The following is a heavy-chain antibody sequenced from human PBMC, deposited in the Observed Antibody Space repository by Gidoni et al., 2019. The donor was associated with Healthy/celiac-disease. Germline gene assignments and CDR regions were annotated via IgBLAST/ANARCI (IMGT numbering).Heavy chain of an antibody. Sequence: EVQLVESGGGLVKPGGSLRLSCAASGFTFSSYSMNWVRQAPGKGLEWVSSISSSSSYIYYADSVKGRFTISRDNAKNSLYLQMNSLRAEDTAVYYCARGGSGWQGGGAFDYWGQGTLVTVSS. CDR1: GFTFSSYS. D-gene: IGHD6-19*01. CDR3: ARGGSGWQGGGAFDY. V-gene: IGHV3-21*01. CDR2: ISSSSSYI. J-gene: IGHJ4*02.